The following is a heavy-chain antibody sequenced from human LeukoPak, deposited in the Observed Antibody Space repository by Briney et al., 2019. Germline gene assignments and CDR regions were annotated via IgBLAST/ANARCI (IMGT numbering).Heavy chain of an antibody. V-gene: IGHV3-9*01. CDR3: AKDRGATQGLSPDRYFDL. Sequence: GGSLRLSCAASGFTFDDYAMHWVRQAPGKGLEWVSGISWNSGSIGYADSVKGRFTISRDNAKNSLYLQMNSLRAEDTALYYCAKDRGATQGLSPDRYFDLWGRGTLVTVSS. D-gene: IGHD6-19*01. J-gene: IGHJ2*01. CDR2: ISWNSGSI. CDR1: GFTFDDYA.